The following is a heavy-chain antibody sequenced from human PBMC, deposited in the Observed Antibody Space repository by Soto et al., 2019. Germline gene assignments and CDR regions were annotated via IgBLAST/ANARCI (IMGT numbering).Heavy chain of an antibody. Sequence: GASVKVSCKASGGTFSSYAISWVRQAPGQGLEWMGGIIPIFGTANYAQKFQGRVTITADESTSTAYMELSSLRSEDTAVYYCATAPGYSNPLGYWGQGTLVTVSS. V-gene: IGHV1-69*13. CDR2: IIPIFGTA. CDR1: GGTFSSYA. J-gene: IGHJ4*02. CDR3: ATAPGYSNPLGY. D-gene: IGHD4-4*01.